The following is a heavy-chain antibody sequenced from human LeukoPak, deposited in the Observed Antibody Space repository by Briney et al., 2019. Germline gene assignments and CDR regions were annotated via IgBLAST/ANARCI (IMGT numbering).Heavy chain of an antibody. V-gene: IGHV1-18*01. CDR1: GYTFTNYG. D-gene: IGHD2-15*01. Sequence: ASVKVSCKASGYTFTNYGISWVRQAPGQGLEWMGWISAYNGNTNYAQKLQGRVTMTTDTSTSTAYMELRSLRSDDTAVYYCARELLPACAFDIWGQGTMVTVSS. CDR2: ISAYNGNT. CDR3: ARELLPACAFDI. J-gene: IGHJ3*02.